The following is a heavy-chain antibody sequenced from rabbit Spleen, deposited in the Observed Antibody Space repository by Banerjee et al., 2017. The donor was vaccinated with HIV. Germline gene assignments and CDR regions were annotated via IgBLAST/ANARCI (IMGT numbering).Heavy chain of an antibody. V-gene: IGHV1S47*01. J-gene: IGHJ6*01. CDR1: GFDFSSYG. Sequence: QEQLVESGGGLVQPGGSLKLSCKASGFDFSSYGISWVRQAPGKGPEWIAYIYPNSGVTNFANSVKGRFTISSDNAQNTVFLQMTSLTAADTATYFCARDGAGGSYFALWGPGTLVTVS. CDR2: IYPNSGVT. CDR3: ARDGAGGSYFAL. D-gene: IGHD8-1*01.